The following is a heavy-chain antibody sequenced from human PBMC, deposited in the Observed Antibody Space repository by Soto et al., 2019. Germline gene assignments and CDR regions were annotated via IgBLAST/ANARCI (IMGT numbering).Heavy chain of an antibody. D-gene: IGHD1-20*01. CDR3: ARERLDSWNPWAFDY. V-gene: IGHV3-11*01. CDR2: ISSSGSTI. J-gene: IGHJ4*02. CDR1: GFTLSDYY. Sequence: GGSLRLSCAASGFTLSDYYMSWIRQAPGKGLERVSYISSSGSTIYYADSVKGRFTISRDNAKNSLYLQMNSLRAEDTAVYYCARERLDSWNPWAFDYWGQGTLVTVSS.